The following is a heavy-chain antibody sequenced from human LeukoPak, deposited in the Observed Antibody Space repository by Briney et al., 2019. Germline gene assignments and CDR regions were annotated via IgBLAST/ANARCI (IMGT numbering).Heavy chain of an antibody. CDR3: ARGGTTFEH. J-gene: IGHJ4*02. Sequence: GGSLRLSCAVSGFTFRNYGMTWVRQAPGKGLEWVANIKYDGGEKYYVDSVRGRFTISRDNAKNSLYLQMNGLRAEDTAVYYCARGGTTFEHWGQGTLVTVSS. V-gene: IGHV3-7*01. D-gene: IGHD1-1*01. CDR2: IKYDGGEK. CDR1: GFTFRNYG.